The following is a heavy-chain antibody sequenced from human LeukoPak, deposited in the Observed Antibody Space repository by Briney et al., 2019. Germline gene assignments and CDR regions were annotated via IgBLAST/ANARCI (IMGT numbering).Heavy chain of an antibody. CDR2: ISGSGGST. CDR1: GFTFSSYA. D-gene: IGHD2-2*01. V-gene: IGHV3-23*01. CDR3: ARDCSSTNCYRGGFDP. Sequence: GGSLRLSCAASGFTFSSYAMSWVRQAPGKGLEWVSAISGSGGSTYYADSVKGRFTISRDNGKNSLYLQINSLRAEDTAVYYCARDCSSTNCYRGGFDPWGQGTLVTVSS. J-gene: IGHJ5*02.